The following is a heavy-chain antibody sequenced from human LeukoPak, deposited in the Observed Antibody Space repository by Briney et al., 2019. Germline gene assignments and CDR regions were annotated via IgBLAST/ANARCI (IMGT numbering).Heavy chain of an antibody. V-gene: IGHV4-39*07. D-gene: IGHD3-9*01. CDR2: IYYSGST. Sequence: SETLSLTCTVSGGSISSSSYYWGWIRQPPGKGLEWIGSIYYSGSTYYNPSLKSRVTMSVDTSKNQFSLKLSSVTAADTAVYYCARDYGYDILTGYYPNAFDIWGQGTMVTVSS. J-gene: IGHJ3*02. CDR1: GGSISSSSYY. CDR3: ARDYGYDILTGYYPNAFDI.